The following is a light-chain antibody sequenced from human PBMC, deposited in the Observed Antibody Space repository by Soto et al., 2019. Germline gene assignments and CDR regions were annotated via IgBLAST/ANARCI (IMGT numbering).Light chain of an antibody. Sequence: DIQMTQSPSSLSASVGDRVTITCRASQSISSYLNWYQQKPGKAPKLLIYAASSLQSGVPSRFSGSGSGTDFTLTISSLQPEDIATYYCQHYDHLPPFTFGPGTKVAI. CDR3: QHYDHLPPFT. J-gene: IGKJ3*01. CDR2: AAS. V-gene: IGKV1-39*01. CDR1: QSISSY.